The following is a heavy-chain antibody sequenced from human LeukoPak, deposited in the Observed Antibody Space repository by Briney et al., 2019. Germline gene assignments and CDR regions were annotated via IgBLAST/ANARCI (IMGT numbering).Heavy chain of an antibody. CDR1: GFTFSSYW. CDR3: ARDPCSGGSCYPVDY. V-gene: IGHV3-7*01. CDR2: IKQDGSEK. D-gene: IGHD2-15*01. Sequence: PGGSLRLSCAASGFTFSSYWMSWVRQAPGKGLEWVANIKQDGSEKYYVDSVKGQFTISRDSSKNTLYLQMNSLRAEDTAVYYCARDPCSGGSCYPVDYWGQGTLVTVSS. J-gene: IGHJ4*02.